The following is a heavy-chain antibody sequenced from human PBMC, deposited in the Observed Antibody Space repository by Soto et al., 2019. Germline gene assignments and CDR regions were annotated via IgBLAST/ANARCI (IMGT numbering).Heavy chain of an antibody. D-gene: IGHD1-26*01. CDR2: IYYSGST. CDR1: SGSIINYY. CDR3: ASRWTLATTTGDAFDL. V-gene: IGHV4-59*01. J-gene: IGHJ3*01. Sequence: QVQLQESGPGLVKPSETLSLTCTVSSGSIINYYWSWIRQPPGKGLEWIGFIYYSGSTNYNSFLKRRVTMSVDISRQQLSLKLNSVTAADTAVYYCASRWTLATTTGDAFDLWGQGTMVTVSS.